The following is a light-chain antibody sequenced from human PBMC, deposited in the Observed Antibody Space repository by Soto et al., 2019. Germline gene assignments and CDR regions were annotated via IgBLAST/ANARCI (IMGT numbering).Light chain of an antibody. CDR3: SSYAGYNNYV. CDR1: SSDIGGYNY. Sequence: QSARTQPPSASGSPGQSVTISCAGTSSDIGGYNYVSWYQQHPGKAPKLMISEVSQRPSGVPDRFSGSKSGNTASLTVSGLQAEDESDYYCSSYAGYNNYVFGTGTKVTVL. V-gene: IGLV2-8*01. CDR2: EVS. J-gene: IGLJ1*01.